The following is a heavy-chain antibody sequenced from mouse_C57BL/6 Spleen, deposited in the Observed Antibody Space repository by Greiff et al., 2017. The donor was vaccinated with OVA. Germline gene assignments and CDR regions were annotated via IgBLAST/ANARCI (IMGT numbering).Heavy chain of an antibody. J-gene: IGHJ2*01. Sequence: VQLKQSGPGMVKPSQSLSLTCTVTGYSITSGYDWHWIRHFPGNKLEWMGYISYSGSTNYNPSLKSRISITHDTAKNHFFLKLNSVTTEDTATYYCAREGLTTVYFDYWGQGTTLTVSS. CDR1: GYSITSGYD. V-gene: IGHV3-1*01. CDR3: AREGLTTVYFDY. D-gene: IGHD1-1*01. CDR2: ISYSGST.